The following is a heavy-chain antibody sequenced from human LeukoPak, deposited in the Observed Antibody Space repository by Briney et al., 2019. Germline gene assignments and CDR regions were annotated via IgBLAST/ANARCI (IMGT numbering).Heavy chain of an antibody. CDR2: IRYDGSNK. V-gene: IGHV3-30*02. Sequence: GGSLRLSCAASGFTFSSYGMHWVRQAPGKGLEWVAFIRYDGSNKYYADSVKGRFTISRDNSKNTLYLQMNSLRAEDTAVYYCAKIRGYSYGRNSDYWGQGTLVTVSS. D-gene: IGHD5-18*01. CDR1: GFTFSSYG. CDR3: AKIRGYSYGRNSDY. J-gene: IGHJ4*02.